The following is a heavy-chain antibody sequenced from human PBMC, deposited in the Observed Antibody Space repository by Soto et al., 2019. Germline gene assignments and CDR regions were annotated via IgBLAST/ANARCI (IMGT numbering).Heavy chain of an antibody. CDR2: ISGSGGST. J-gene: IGHJ2*01. V-gene: IGHV3-23*01. CDR3: XXXXXXXXXXXXXXDL. Sequence: EVQLLESGGGLVQPGGSLRLSCAASGFTFSSYAMSWVRQAPGKGLEWVSAISGSGGSTYYADSVKGRFTISRDNSKXXXXXXXXXXXXXXXXXXXXXXXXXXXXXXXXXXDLWGRGTLVTVSS. CDR1: GFTFSSYA.